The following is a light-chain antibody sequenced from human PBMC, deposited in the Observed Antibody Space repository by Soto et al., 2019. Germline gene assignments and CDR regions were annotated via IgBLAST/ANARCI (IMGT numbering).Light chain of an antibody. J-gene: IGLJ1*01. CDR2: DVS. CDR3: CSYAGSYYV. CDR1: SSDVGGYNY. Sequence: QSALTQPRSVSGSPGQSVTISCTGTSSDVGGYNYVSWYQQHPGKAPKLMIYDVSKRPSGVPDRFSGSKSGNTASLTISGLQDEYEADYYCCSYAGSYYVFGTGTKVTVL. V-gene: IGLV2-11*01.